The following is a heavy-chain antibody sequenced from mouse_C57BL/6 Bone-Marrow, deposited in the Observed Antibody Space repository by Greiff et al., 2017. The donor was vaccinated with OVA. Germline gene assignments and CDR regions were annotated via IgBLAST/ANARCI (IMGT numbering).Heavy chain of an antibody. CDR3: ARALGYYAMDY. CDR1: GFTFSSYT. CDR2: ISGGGGNT. J-gene: IGHJ4*01. V-gene: IGHV5-9*01. Sequence: EVMLVESGGGLVKPGGSLKLSCAASGFTFSSYTMSWVRQTPEKRLEWVATISGGGGNTYYPDSVKGRFTISRDNAKNTLYLQMSSLRSEDTALYYCARALGYYAMDYWGQGTSVTVSS.